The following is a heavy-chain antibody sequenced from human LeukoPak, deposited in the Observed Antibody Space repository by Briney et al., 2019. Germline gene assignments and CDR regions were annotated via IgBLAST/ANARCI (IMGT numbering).Heavy chain of an antibody. D-gene: IGHD4-23*01. CDR1: GYSFTSYW. CDR2: IYPGDSDT. V-gene: IGHV5-51*01. CDR3: ARSTTVVTPNAFDI. J-gene: IGHJ3*02. Sequence: GKSLKISCKGSGYSFTSYWIGWVRQMPGKGLEWMGVIYPGDSDTRYSPSFQGQVTISADKSISTAYLQWSSLKASDTAMYYCARSTTVVTPNAFDIWGQGTMVTVSS.